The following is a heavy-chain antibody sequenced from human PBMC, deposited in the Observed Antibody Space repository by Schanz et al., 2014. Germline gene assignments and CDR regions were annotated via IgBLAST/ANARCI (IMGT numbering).Heavy chain of an antibody. CDR1: RLNFNNAW. CDR3: ARSYSSGWYPYYYGMDV. CDR2: ISSSSSYT. J-gene: IGHJ6*02. D-gene: IGHD6-19*01. Sequence: VQLEESGGGLVKPGGSLKLSCAASRLNFNNAWMHWVRQAPGKGLEWVSYISSSSSYTNYADSVKGRFTISRDNAKNSLYLQMNSLRAEDTAVYYCARSYSSGWYPYYYGMDVWGQGTTVTVSS. V-gene: IGHV3-11*06.